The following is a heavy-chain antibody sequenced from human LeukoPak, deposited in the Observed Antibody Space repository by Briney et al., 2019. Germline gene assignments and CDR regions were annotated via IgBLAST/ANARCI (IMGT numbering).Heavy chain of an antibody. CDR1: GGSITSY. CDR3: ARDFRGNYGSRGMDV. D-gene: IGHD5-24*01. Sequence: SETLSLTCTVSGGSITSYWSWIRRPPGKGLEWIGYIYYSGSTNYNPSLKSRVTMSIDTSKNQFSLKLSSVTAADTAVYYCARDFRGNYGSRGMDVWGQRTTVTVSS. CDR2: IYYSGST. V-gene: IGHV4-59*01. J-gene: IGHJ6*02.